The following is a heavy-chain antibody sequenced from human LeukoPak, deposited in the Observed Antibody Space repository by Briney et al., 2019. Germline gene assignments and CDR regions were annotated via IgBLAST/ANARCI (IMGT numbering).Heavy chain of an antibody. CDR2: ISGSGSLT. J-gene: IGHJ4*02. CDR3: AKDRPNYYDSSGHYYRRDGDY. Sequence: AGSLRLSCAASGFTFSTYAMSWVRQAPGKGLEWVSSISGSGSLTYYAGSVKGRFTISRDNSKNTLYLQMNSLRVEDTAVYYCAKDRPNYYDSSGHYYRRDGDYWGQGTLVTVSS. D-gene: IGHD3-22*01. CDR1: GFTFSTYA. V-gene: IGHV3-23*01.